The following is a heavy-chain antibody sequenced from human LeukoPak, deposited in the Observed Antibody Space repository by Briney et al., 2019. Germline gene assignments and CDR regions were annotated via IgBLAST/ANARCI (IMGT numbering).Heavy chain of an antibody. CDR2: IKQDGSEK. V-gene: IGHV3-7*01. D-gene: IGHD5-18*01. J-gene: IGHJ3*02. CDR1: GFTFSSYW. Sequence: GCSLRLSCAASGFTFSSYWMSWVRQAPGKGLEWVANIKQDGSEKYYVDSVKGRFTISRDNAKNSLYLQMNSLRAEDTAVYYCARASGYSYGSDAFDIWGQGTMVTVSS. CDR3: ARASGYSYGSDAFDI.